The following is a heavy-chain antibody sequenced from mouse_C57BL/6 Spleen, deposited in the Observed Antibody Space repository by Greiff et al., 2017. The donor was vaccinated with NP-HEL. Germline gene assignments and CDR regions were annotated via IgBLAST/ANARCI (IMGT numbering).Heavy chain of an antibody. D-gene: IGHD1-1*01. CDR1: GYTFTSYW. Sequence: QVHVKQSGAELVKPGASVKMSCKASGYTFTSYWITWVKQRPGQGLEWIGDIYPGSGSTNYNEKFKSKATLTVDTSSSTAYMQLSSLTSEDSAVYYCAREGVYRSLAYWGQGTLVTVSA. CDR2: IYPGSGST. V-gene: IGHV1-55*01. CDR3: AREGVYRSLAY. J-gene: IGHJ3*01.